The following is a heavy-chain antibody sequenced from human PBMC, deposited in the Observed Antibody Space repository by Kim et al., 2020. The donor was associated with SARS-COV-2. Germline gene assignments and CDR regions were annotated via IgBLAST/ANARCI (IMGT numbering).Heavy chain of an antibody. V-gene: IGHV3-72*01. CDR3: VRVNYGSYHPD. J-gene: IGHJ1*01. CDR2: T. Sequence: TEYSAPVKGRFTISRDDSKGSLYLHMNSLKTEDTAIYYCVRVNYGSYHPDWGQGTLVTVSS. D-gene: IGHD3-16*01.